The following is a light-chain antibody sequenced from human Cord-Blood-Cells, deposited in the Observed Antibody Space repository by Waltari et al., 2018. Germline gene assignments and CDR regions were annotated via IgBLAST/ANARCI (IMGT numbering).Light chain of an antibody. CDR2: GAS. CDR3: QQYGSSPPLT. CDR1: QSVSSTY. Sequence: EIVLTQSRGTLSLSPGERATLSCRASQSVSSTYLACYQQKPGQAPRLLIYGASSRPTGIPHRFSGSGSGTDFTLTISRLEPEDFAVYYCQQYGSSPPLTFGQGTRLEIK. V-gene: IGKV3-20*01. J-gene: IGKJ5*01.